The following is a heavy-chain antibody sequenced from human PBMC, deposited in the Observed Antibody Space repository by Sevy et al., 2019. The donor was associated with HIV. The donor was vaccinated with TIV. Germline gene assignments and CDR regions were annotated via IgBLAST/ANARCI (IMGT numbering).Heavy chain of an antibody. CDR2: IKEDGSEK. Sequence: GGSLRLSCAASGFMFSNYWTTWVRQAPGKGLEWVANIKEDGSEKYYVDSVKGRFSISRDNAKNSLHLQLNTLRPEDTAVYYCARAVTPHRDYLRIMDVWGKGTTVTVSS. D-gene: IGHD4-17*01. J-gene: IGHJ6*04. CDR3: ARAVTPHRDYLRIMDV. CDR1: GFMFSNYW. V-gene: IGHV3-7*01.